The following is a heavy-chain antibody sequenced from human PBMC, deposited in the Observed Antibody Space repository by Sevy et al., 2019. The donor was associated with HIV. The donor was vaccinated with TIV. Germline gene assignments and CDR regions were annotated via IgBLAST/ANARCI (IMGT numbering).Heavy chain of an antibody. CDR3: AKGESVDFWSGYSD. J-gene: IGHJ4*02. V-gene: IGHV3-30*18. CDR1: GFTFSSYG. Sequence: GGSLRLSCAASGFTFSSYGMHWVRRAPGKGLEWVVVISYDGSKKYYADSVKGRFTISRDNSKNTLYLQMNSLRAEDTAVYYCAKGESVDFWSGYSDWVQGTVVTVSS. D-gene: IGHD3-3*01. CDR2: ISYDGSKK.